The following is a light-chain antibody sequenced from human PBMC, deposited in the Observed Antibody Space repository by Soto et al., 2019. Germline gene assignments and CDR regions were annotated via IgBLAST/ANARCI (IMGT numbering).Light chain of an antibody. CDR3: CSYAVNNNWV. CDR2: EVT. Sequence: QSALTQPPSSSGSPGQSVTISCTGTSSDVGGYDHVSWYQQHPGKAPKLMIYEVTKRPSGVPDRFSGSKSGNTASLTVSGLQTEDEADYYCCSYAVNNNWVFGGGTKVTVL. V-gene: IGLV2-8*01. J-gene: IGLJ3*02. CDR1: SSDVGGYDH.